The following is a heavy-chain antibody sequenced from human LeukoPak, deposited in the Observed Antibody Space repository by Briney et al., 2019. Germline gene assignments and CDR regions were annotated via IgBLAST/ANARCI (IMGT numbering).Heavy chain of an antibody. CDR2: IYYSGST. J-gene: IGHJ4*02. V-gene: IGHV4-39*01. CDR3: ARIAEPNDYGDYEEELRDY. Sequence: SETLSLTCTVSGGSISSSSYYWGWIRQPPGKGLEWIGSIYYSGSTYYNPSLKSRVTISVDTSKNQFSLKLSSVTAADTAVYYCARIAEPNDYGDYEEELRDYWGQGTLVTVSS. CDR1: GGSISSSSYY. D-gene: IGHD4-17*01.